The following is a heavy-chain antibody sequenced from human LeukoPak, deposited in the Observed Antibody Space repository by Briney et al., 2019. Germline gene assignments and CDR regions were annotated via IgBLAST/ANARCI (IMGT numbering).Heavy chain of an antibody. CDR2: INPNSGGT. Sequence: ASLKVSCKASGYTFTDYYMHWVRQAPGQGLEWMGWINPNSGGTNYAQKFYARVTMTRDTSISTAYMELSSLRSEDTALYYCVRTDCCASIRCHLTGAREPWSPSPQYYMDVWGKGTTVTVSS. CDR3: VRTDCCASIRCHLTGAREPWSPSPQYYMDV. V-gene: IGHV1-2*02. CDR1: GYTFTDYY. J-gene: IGHJ6*03. D-gene: IGHD3-9*01.